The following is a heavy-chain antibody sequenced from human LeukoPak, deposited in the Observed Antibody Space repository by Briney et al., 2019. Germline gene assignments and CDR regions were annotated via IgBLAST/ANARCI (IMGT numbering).Heavy chain of an antibody. CDR2: IYYSGST. CDR1: GGSISSYY. D-gene: IGHD3-9*01. V-gene: IGHV4-59*01. CDR3: ARVRDWLQTTYYAFDI. J-gene: IGHJ3*02. Sequence: SETLSLTCTVSGGSISSYYWSWIRQPPGKGLEWIGYIYYSGSTNYNPSLKSRVTISVDTSKNQFSLKLSSVTAADTAVYYCARVRDWLQTTYYAFDIWGQGTMVTVSS.